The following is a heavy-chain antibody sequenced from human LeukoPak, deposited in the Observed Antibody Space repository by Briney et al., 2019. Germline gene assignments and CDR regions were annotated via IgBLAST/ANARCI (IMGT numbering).Heavy chain of an antibody. Sequence: SGTLSLTCTVSGGSISSSSYYWGWIRQPPGKGLEWIGSIYYSGSTYYNPSLKSRVTISVDTSKNQFSLKLSSVTAADTAVYYCATLTTVDTNFDYWGQGTLVTVSS. V-gene: IGHV4-39*01. CDR1: GGSISSSSYY. CDR3: ATLTTVDTNFDY. D-gene: IGHD4-23*01. J-gene: IGHJ4*02. CDR2: IYYSGST.